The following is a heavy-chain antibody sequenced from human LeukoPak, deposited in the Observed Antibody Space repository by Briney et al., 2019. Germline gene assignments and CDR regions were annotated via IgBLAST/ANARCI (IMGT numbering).Heavy chain of an antibody. CDR1: GFTFSSYS. D-gene: IGHD3-10*01. CDR3: AREYGSGSYYEDY. Sequence: PGGSLRLSCAASGFTFSSYSMNWVRQAPGKGLEWVSSISSSSSYIYYADSVKGRFTISRDNAKNSLYLQMNSLRAEDTAVYYCAREYGSGSYYEDYWGQRTLVTVSS. J-gene: IGHJ4*02. CDR2: ISSSSSYI. V-gene: IGHV3-21*01.